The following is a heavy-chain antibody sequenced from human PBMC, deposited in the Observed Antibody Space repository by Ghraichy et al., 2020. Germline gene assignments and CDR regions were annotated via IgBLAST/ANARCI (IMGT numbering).Heavy chain of an antibody. CDR1: GFPFSNYA. V-gene: IGHV3-48*02. J-gene: IGHJ4*02. CDR3: TRACEDDWYFHF. D-gene: IGHD3-9*01. Sequence: GGSLRLSCVTSGFPFSNYAMNWVRQAPGKGLEWVSYIHRESKSIYYADSVKGRFSISRDNARNSLYLQMNSLRDEDTAVYYCTRACEDDWYFHFWGQGTLVTVSS. CDR2: IHRESKSI.